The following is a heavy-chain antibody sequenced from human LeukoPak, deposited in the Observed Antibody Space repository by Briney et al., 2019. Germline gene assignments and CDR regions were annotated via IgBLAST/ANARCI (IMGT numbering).Heavy chain of an antibody. CDR2: IYPGDSDT. J-gene: IGHJ4*02. CDR3: ARQEATIGGAFDY. D-gene: IGHD2-21*01. Sequence: GESLKISCKGSGYSFTTYWIGWVRQMPGKGLEWMGIIYPGDSDTRYSPSFQGQVTISADKSISTAYLQWSSLKASDTAMYHCARQEATIGGAFDYWGQGTLVTVSS. CDR1: GYSFTTYW. V-gene: IGHV5-51*01.